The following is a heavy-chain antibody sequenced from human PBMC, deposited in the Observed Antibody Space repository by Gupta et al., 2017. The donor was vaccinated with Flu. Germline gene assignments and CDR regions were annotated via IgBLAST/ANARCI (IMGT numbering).Heavy chain of an antibody. D-gene: IGHD6-13*01. V-gene: IGHV3-9*01. CDR2: ISWNSDTI. CDR3: VKDRGYTWDAIDF. CDR1: GITFDDYA. Sequence: EVQLVESGGGLVQPGRSLRLSCAASGITFDDYAMHWVRQAPGKGLEWVSGISWNSDTIGYADSVKGRFTLSRDTAKNSLYLQMNSLRPEDTALYYGVKDRGYTWDAIDFWGQGTMVTVSS. J-gene: IGHJ3*01.